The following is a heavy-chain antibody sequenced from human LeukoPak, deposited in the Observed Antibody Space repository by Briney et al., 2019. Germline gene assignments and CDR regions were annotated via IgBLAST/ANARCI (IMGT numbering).Heavy chain of an antibody. CDR1: GGSISSSSYY. V-gene: IGHV4-39*07. J-gene: IGHJ6*03. Sequence: SETLSLTCTVSGGSISSSSYYWGWIRQPPGKGLEWIGSIYYSGSTYYNPSLKSRVTISVDTSKNQFSLKLSSVTAADTAVYYCARAMGYCSGGSCRNYYYYMDVWGKGTTVTVSS. D-gene: IGHD2-15*01. CDR3: ARAMGYCSGGSCRNYYYYMDV. CDR2: IYYSGST.